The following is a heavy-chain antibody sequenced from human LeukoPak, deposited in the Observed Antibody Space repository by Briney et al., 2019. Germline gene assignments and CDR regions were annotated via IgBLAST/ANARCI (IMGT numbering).Heavy chain of an antibody. Sequence: ASVKVSCKASGYTFTGYYMHWVRQAPGQGLEWMGWINPNSGGTNYAQKFQGRVTMTRDTSISTAYMELGRLRSDDTAVYYCARDMVVAAPKGWFDPWGQGTLVTVSS. D-gene: IGHD2-15*01. CDR2: INPNSGGT. V-gene: IGHV1-2*02. J-gene: IGHJ5*02. CDR3: ARDMVVAAPKGWFDP. CDR1: GYTFTGYY.